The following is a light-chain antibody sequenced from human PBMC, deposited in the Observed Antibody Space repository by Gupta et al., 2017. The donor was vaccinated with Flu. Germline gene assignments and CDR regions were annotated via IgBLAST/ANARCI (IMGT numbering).Light chain of an antibody. CDR2: RDT. CDR1: KIGTKK. J-gene: IGLJ2*01. Sequence: TCEVNKIGTKKVHLYQQRPGQAPIVVMYRDTNRPSRIPERFSGSNSENTATLTISGAQVGDEADYYCQVWDTYSVIFGGGTKLSVL. V-gene: IGLV3-9*01. CDR3: QVWDTYSVI.